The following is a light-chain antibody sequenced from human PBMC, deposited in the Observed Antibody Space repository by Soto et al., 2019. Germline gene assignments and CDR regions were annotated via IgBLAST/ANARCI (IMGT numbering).Light chain of an antibody. V-gene: IGLV2-14*01. Sequence: QSALTQPASVSGSPGQSITISCTGTSSDVGGYNCVSWYQQHPGKAPKVMIYEVSNRPSGLSNLFSGSKSGNTASLTISGLQAEDEADYYCQSYGDTTQVFGGGTKLTVL. CDR2: EVS. CDR3: QSYGDTTQV. CDR1: SSDVGGYNC. J-gene: IGLJ3*02.